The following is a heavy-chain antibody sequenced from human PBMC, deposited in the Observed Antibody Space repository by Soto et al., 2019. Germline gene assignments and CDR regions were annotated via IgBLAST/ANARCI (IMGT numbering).Heavy chain of an antibody. CDR2: IIPIFGTP. J-gene: IGHJ4*01. V-gene: IGHV1-69*06. CDR1: GGTFNAHA. Sequence: ASVKVSGKGSGGTFNAHAISWVRQAPGQGLEWMGGIIPIFGTPNYAQKFQGRLTINADTSTNTAYLELSSLRSDDTAVYFCARVPWTPSLKEGDANWGHGTLVNVA. CDR3: ARVPWTPSLKEGDAN. D-gene: IGHD5-12*01.